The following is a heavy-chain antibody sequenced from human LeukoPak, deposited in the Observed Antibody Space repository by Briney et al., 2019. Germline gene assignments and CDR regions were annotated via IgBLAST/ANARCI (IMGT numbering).Heavy chain of an antibody. J-gene: IGHJ3*02. CDR2: ISGSGGST. Sequence: GVSLRLSCAASGFTFSSYAMSWVRQAPGKGLEWVSAISGSGGSTYYADSVKGRFTISRDNSKNTLYLQMNSLRAEDTAVYYCAKVDRLRYFDWLSPALAFDIWGQGTMVTVSS. CDR3: AKVDRLRYFDWLSPALAFDI. CDR1: GFTFSSYA. D-gene: IGHD3-9*01. V-gene: IGHV3-23*01.